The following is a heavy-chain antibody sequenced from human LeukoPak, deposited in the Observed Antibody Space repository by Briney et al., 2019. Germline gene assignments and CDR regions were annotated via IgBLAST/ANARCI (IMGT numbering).Heavy chain of an antibody. V-gene: IGHV3-23*03. Sequence: GGSLRLSCAASGFTFSNYAMSWVRQAPGKGLEWVSVIYSGGSTDYADSVKGRFTISRDNSKNTLYLQMNSLRAEDTAVYYCAREKEFYGFDPWGQGTLVTVSS. CDR1: GFTFSNYA. CDR3: AREKEFYGFDP. D-gene: IGHD5/OR15-5a*01. J-gene: IGHJ5*02. CDR2: IYSGGST.